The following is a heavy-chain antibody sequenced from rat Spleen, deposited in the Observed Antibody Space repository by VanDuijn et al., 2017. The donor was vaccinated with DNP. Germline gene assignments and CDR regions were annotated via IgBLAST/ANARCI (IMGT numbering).Heavy chain of an antibody. CDR3: ATHNSG. V-gene: IGHV5-25*01. J-gene: IGHJ2*01. D-gene: IGHD4-3*01. CDR2: MSPTTRSS. CDR1: GFSFRDYD. Sequence: EVKLVESGGGLVQPGRSLKLSCVASGFSFRDYDMAWVRQAPSKGLEWVACMSPTTRSSYYRDSVRGRFTISRDNAKSTLYLQMDSLRSEDTATYYWATHNSGWGQGVMVTVSS.